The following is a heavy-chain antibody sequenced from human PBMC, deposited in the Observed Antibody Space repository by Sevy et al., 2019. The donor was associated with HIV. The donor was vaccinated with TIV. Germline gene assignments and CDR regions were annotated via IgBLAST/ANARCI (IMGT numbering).Heavy chain of an antibody. CDR2: ISYDGSNK. V-gene: IGHV3-30*18. CDR1: AFTFSNYG. Sequence: GGSLRLSCAASAFTFSNYGMHWVRQAPRKGLEWVAVISYDGSNKYYADSVKGQFTISRDNSKNTLYLQMNSLRVEDTALYSCAKDISGSGFYAFDIWGQGTMVTVSS. CDR3: AKDISGSGFYAFDI. D-gene: IGHD3-10*01. J-gene: IGHJ3*02.